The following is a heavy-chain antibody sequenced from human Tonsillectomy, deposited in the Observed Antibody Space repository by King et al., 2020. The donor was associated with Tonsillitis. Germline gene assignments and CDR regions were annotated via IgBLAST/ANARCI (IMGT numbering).Heavy chain of an antibody. D-gene: IGHD3-3*01. V-gene: IGHV3-23*04. Sequence: VQLVESGGGLVQPGGSLRLSCAASGFTFSTYAITWVRQAPGEGLEGVSVMSGAGARAYHADSVKGRFTITRDNSKNTLYLQMNSLRAEDTAVYYCAKCPYDFWSGGLYYAMDVWGQGTTVTVSS. J-gene: IGHJ6*02. CDR3: AKCPYDFWSGGLYYAMDV. CDR2: MSGAGARA. CDR1: GFTFSTYA.